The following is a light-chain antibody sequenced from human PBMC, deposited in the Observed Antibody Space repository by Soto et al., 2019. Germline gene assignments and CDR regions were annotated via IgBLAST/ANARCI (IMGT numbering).Light chain of an antibody. V-gene: IGKV3-11*01. J-gene: IGKJ5*01. Sequence: EIVLAHSPASLSLSAGEIATLSGRASQSVSSYLLWYQQKPGQAPRLLIYDASNRATGIPARFSGSGSETDFPLTISSLEPEDFAVYYCQHRMNWPLTFGQGTRLEIK. CDR1: QSVSSY. CDR3: QHRMNWPLT. CDR2: DAS.